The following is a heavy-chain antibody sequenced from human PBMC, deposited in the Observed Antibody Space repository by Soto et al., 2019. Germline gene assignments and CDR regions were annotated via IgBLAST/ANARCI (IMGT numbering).Heavy chain of an antibody. D-gene: IGHD3-10*01. V-gene: IGHV4-34*01. CDR3: ARLRNVLLWFGGTTGWFDP. CDR1: GGSISTGGYY. J-gene: IGHJ5*02. CDR2: INHSGST. Sequence: PSETLSLTCTVSGGSISTGGYYWSWIRQPPGKGLEWIGEINHSGSTNYNPSLKSRVTISVDTSKNQFSLKLSSVTAADTAVYYCARLRNVLLWFGGTTGWFDPWGQGTLVTVSS.